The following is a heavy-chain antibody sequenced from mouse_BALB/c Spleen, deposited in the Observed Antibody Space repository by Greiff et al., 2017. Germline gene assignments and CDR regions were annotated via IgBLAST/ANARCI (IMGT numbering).Heavy chain of an antibody. D-gene: IGHD2-4*01. V-gene: IGHV2-6-7*01. CDR1: GFSLTGYG. Sequence: VQRVESGPGLVAPSQSLSITCTVSGFSLTGYGVNWVRQPPGKGLEWLGMIWGDGSTDYNSALKSRLSISKDNSKSQVFLKMNSLQTDDTARYYCARDLYYDYGGFAYWGQGTLVTVSA. CDR2: IWGDGST. CDR3: ARDLYYDYGGFAY. J-gene: IGHJ3*01.